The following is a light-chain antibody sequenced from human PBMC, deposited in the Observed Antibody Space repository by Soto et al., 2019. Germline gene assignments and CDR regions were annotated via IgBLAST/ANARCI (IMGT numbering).Light chain of an antibody. CDR3: SSDTSTSTV. Sequence: QSALTQPASVAGSPGQSITISCTGISSDGDDYKDVSWYQQHPGKAPKLLIYEVTYRPSGVSNRFAGSRAGTTASLAISGLQDDDGAGYYCSSDTSTSTVFGTGTKVTVL. CDR2: EVT. J-gene: IGLJ1*01. CDR1: SSDGDDYKD. V-gene: IGLV2-14*01.